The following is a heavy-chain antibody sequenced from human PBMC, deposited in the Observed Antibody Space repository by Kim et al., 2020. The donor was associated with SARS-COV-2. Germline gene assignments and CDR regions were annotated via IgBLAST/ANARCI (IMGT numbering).Heavy chain of an antibody. CDR2: IASGGDRT. CDR3: AKSSAFDI. Sequence: GGSLRLSCAASGFTFSSFSMAWVRQAPGKGLVWVSTIASGGDRTYYAESVKGRFTVSRDNSKNALYLQLNSLRVDDTAVYYCAKSSAFDIWGQGTLVTVS. J-gene: IGHJ3*02. CDR1: GFTFSSFS. V-gene: IGHV3-23*01.